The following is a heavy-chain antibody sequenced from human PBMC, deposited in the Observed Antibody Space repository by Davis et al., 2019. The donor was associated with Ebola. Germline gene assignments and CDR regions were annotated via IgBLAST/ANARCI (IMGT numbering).Heavy chain of an antibody. V-gene: IGHV3-30*07. CDR3: AREGLWFGELLLGYYYGMDV. D-gene: IGHD3-10*01. J-gene: IGHJ6*04. Sequence: YYADSVKGRFTISRDDSKNALYLQMNSLRAEDTAVYYCAREGLWFGELLLGYYYGMDVWGKGTTVTVSS.